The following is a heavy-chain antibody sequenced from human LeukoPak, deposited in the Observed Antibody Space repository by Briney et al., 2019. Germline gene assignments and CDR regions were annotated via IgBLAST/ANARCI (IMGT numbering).Heavy chain of an antibody. CDR1: GFTFNNYG. V-gene: IGHV3-30*18. Sequence: GGSLRLSCAASGFTFNNYGMHYVRQAPGKGLEWFADISDDGRNKNYADPVKGRFTISRDNSNNTLYLQLNSLRAEDTGVYYCAKDRETTASGTFDYWGQGTLVTVSS. J-gene: IGHJ4*02. D-gene: IGHD6-13*01. CDR2: ISDDGRNK. CDR3: AKDRETTASGTFDY.